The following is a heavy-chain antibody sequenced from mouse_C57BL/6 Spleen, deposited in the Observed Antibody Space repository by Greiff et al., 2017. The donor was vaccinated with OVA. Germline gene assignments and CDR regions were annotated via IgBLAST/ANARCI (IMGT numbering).Heavy chain of an antibody. Sequence: QVHVKQPGAELVKPGASVKLSCKASGYTFTSYWMHWVKQRPGQGLEWIGMIHPNSGSTNYNEKFKSKATLTVDKSSSTAYMQLSSLTSEDSAVYYCARRSYSNYAPYAMDYWGQGTSVTVSS. J-gene: IGHJ4*01. CDR2: IHPNSGST. V-gene: IGHV1-64*01. D-gene: IGHD2-5*01. CDR3: ARRSYSNYAPYAMDY. CDR1: GYTFTSYW.